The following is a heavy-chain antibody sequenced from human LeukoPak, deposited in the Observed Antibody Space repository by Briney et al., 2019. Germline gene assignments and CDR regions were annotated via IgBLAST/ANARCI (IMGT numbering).Heavy chain of an antibody. J-gene: IGHJ4*02. V-gene: IGHV4-38-2*02. Sequence: SETLSLTCTVSGYSISSTYCWGWIRQSPGRGLEWIGSIYHTGSTFYNPSLTSRVTISVDTSKNQFSLNLTSVTAADTAVYYCARHPDDYVWGSYRYYFDYWGQGTPVTVSS. D-gene: IGHD3-16*02. CDR3: ARHPDDYVWGSYRYYFDY. CDR1: GYSISSTYC. CDR2: IYHTGST.